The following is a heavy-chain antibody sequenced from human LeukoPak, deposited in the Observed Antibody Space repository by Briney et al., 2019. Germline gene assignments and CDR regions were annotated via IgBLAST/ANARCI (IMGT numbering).Heavy chain of an antibody. CDR1: GGSISSYY. CDR2: IYYSGST. J-gene: IGHJ3*02. D-gene: IGHD2-15*01. CDR3: ARVPPPGYCSGGSCYSAFDI. Sequence: SETLSLTCTVSGGSISSYYWSWIRQPPGKGLEWIGYIYYSGSTNYNPSLKSRVTISVDTSKNQFSLKLSSVTAADTAAYYCARVPPPGYCSGGSCYSAFDIWGQGTMVTVSS. V-gene: IGHV4-59*01.